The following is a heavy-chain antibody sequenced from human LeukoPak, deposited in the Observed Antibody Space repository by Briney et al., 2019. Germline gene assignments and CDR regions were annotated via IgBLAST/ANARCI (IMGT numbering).Heavy chain of an antibody. CDR3: ARADPNASGYFYRFNWFDP. D-gene: IGHD3-10*01. CDR1: GGTISSYY. CDR2: IYSSRST. J-gene: IGHJ5*02. V-gene: IGHV4-59*01. Sequence: WETLSLTCTVSGGTISSYYWNWVRQPPGKGLEWIGNIYSSRSTDYNPSLKSRVTISLDTSKFQFSLRLNSVTAADTAVYYCARADPNASGYFYRFNWFDPWGQGTLVTVSS.